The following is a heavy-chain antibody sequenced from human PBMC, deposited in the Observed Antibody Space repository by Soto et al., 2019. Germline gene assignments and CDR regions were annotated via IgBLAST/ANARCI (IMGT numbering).Heavy chain of an antibody. Sequence: SLRLSCAASGFTFSSYAMSWVRQAPGKGLEWVSAISGSGGSTYYADSVKGRFTISRDNSKNTLYLQMNSLRAEDTAVYYCAKDDYYYYGMDVWGQGTTVTVSS. J-gene: IGHJ6*02. CDR3: AKDDYYYYGMDV. CDR1: GFTFSSYA. CDR2: ISGSGGST. V-gene: IGHV3-23*01.